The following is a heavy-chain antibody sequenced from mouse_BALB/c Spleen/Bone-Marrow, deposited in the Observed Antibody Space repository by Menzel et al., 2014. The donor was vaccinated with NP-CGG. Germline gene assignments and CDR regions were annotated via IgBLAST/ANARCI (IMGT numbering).Heavy chain of an antibody. CDR1: GYTFTSYW. D-gene: IGHD4-1*01. CDR3: ARLGRGLDY. V-gene: IGHV1-87*01. J-gene: IGHJ2*01. Sequence: VQLQESGAELARPGASVKLSCKASGYTFTSYWMQWVKQRPGHGLEWIGAIYPGDGDTRYTQKFKGKATLTADKSSSTAYMQLSSLASEDSAVYYCARLGRGLDYWGQGTTLTVSS. CDR2: IYPGDGDT.